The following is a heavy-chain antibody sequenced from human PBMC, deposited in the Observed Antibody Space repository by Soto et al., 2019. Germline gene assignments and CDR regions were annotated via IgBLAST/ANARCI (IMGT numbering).Heavy chain of an antibody. CDR2: IYYSGST. CDR3: ARERLRSPNYLDV. J-gene: IGHJ6*03. V-gene: IGHV4-59*01. CDR1: GGSISNYY. Sequence: PSETLSLACTVSGGSISNYYWNWVRQPPGKGLEWIGYIYYSGSTNYNPSLKSRVTISVDTSKNQFYLKLRSVTAADTAVYYCARERLRSPNYLDVWGKRTTVTVSS. D-gene: IGHD3-3*01.